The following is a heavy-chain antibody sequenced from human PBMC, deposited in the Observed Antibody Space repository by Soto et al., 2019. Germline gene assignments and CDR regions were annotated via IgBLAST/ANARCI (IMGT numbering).Heavy chain of an antibody. J-gene: IGHJ5*02. CDR1: GGSISSGGYY. CDR3: ARARISGYYPNWFDP. Sequence: KPSETLSLTCTVSGGSISSGGYYWSWIRQHPGKGLEWIGYIYYSGSTYYNPSLKSRVTISVDTSKNQFSLKLSSVTAADTAVYYCARARISGYYPNWFDPWGQGTLVTVSS. CDR2: IYYSGST. V-gene: IGHV4-31*03. D-gene: IGHD3-22*01.